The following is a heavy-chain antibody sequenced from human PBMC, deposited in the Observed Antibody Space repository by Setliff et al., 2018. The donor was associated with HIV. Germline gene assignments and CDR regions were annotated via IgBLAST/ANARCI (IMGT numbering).Heavy chain of an antibody. J-gene: IGHJ5*02. Sequence: SETLSFTCTVSGGSLSGYSWSWLRQPAGKGLEWIGRIYTSGTTNYNPSFKGRVAMSLDTSRKQVSLKLTSVTAADTAMYYCARSPSVWFGEAYDGGHVNWFDPWGQGTQVTVSS. D-gene: IGHD3-10*01. CDR2: IYTSGTT. CDR3: ARSPSVWFGEAYDGGHVNWFDP. V-gene: IGHV4-4*07. CDR1: GGSLSGYS.